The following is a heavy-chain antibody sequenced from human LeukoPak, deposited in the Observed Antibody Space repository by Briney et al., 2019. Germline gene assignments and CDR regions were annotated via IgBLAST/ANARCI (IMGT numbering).Heavy chain of an antibody. Sequence: GGSLRLSCAASGFTFSTYWIHWVRQAPGKGLVWVSHINSDGSSTTYADSVKGRFTISRDNAKNTLYLQMSSLRAEDTAVYYCVKDDSYYYDSSGRDSWGQGTLVTVSS. CDR1: GFTFSTYW. CDR2: INSDGSST. V-gene: IGHV3-74*01. J-gene: IGHJ4*02. CDR3: VKDDSYYYDSSGRDS. D-gene: IGHD3-22*01.